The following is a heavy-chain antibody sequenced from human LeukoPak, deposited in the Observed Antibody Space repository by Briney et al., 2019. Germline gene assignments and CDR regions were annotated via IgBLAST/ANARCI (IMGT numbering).Heavy chain of an antibody. J-gene: IGHJ3*02. CDR1: GFTFSSYS. D-gene: IGHD2-15*01. Sequence: GGSLRLSCAASGFTFSSYSMNWVRQAPGKGLEWVSYISSSSSTIYYADSVKGRFTISRDNAKNSLYLHMNSLRAEDTAVYYCARGFSRWWGNNPHDAFDIWGQGTMVTVSS. V-gene: IGHV3-48*01. CDR2: ISSSSSTI. CDR3: ARGFSRWWGNNPHDAFDI.